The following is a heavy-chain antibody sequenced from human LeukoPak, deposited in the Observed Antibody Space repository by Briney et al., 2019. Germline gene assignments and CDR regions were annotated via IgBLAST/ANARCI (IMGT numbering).Heavy chain of an antibody. CDR1: GYTFTSYY. D-gene: IGHD3-10*01. CDR2: INPSGGST. V-gene: IGHV1-46*01. CDR3: ARNYGSGSYYNLPGSDY. J-gene: IGHJ4*02. Sequence: ASVKVSCKVSGYTFTSYYMHWVRQAPGQGLEWMGIINPSGGSTSYAQKFQGRVTMTRDMSTSTVYMELSSLRSEDTAVYYCARNYGSGSYYNLPGSDYWGQGTLVTVSS.